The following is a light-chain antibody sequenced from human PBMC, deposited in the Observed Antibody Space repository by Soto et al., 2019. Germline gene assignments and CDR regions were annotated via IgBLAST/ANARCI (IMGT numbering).Light chain of an antibody. V-gene: IGLV2-14*03. J-gene: IGLJ1*01. CDR1: SSDVGGYNY. Sequence: QSALTQPASVSGSPGQSITISCTGTSSDVGGYNYVSWYQHHPGKAPKLIIYDVSKRPSGVSNRFSGSKSGNTASLTISGLQPEDEADYYCSSYTTSNTRQIVFGTGTKLTVL. CDR3: SSYTTSNTRQIV. CDR2: DVS.